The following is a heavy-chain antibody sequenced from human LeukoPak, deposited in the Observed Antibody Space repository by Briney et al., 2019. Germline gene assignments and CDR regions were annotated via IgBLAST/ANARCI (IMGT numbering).Heavy chain of an antibody. V-gene: IGHV3-7*01. CDR2: IKQDGSEK. J-gene: IGHJ4*02. D-gene: IGHD4-17*01. CDR3: ARAVCRSYGPFDY. CDR1: GFTFSSYW. Sequence: GGSLRLSCAASGFTFSSYWMSWVRQAPGKGLEWVANIKQDGSEKYYVDSVKGRFTISRDNAKNSLYLQMNSLRAEDMAVYYCARAVCRSYGPFDYWGQGTLVTVSS.